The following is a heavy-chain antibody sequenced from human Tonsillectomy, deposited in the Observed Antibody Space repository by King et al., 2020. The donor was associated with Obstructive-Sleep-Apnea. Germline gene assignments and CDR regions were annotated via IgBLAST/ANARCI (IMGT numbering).Heavy chain of an antibody. V-gene: IGHV3-21*01. D-gene: IGHD2-15*01. CDR2: ISSRSGFI. Sequence: EAQLVQSGGGLVKPGGSLRLSCAASGFTFSSFSMNWVRQAPGKGLEWVSSISSRSGFIYYADSVKGRFTISRDNAKNSLYLQMNSLRAEDTAVYYCTRADCSGGSCYRGFDAFDIWGQGTMVTVSS. CDR3: TRADCSGGSCYRGFDAFDI. CDR1: GFTFSSFS. J-gene: IGHJ3*02.